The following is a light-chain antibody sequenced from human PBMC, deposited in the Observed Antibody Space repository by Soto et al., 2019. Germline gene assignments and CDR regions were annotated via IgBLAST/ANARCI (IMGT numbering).Light chain of an antibody. CDR2: EVS. V-gene: IGKV2D-29*01. Sequence: EIVMTQTPLSLSVTPGQPASISCKSSQSLLHSDGKTYVYWYLQKPGQAPQLLIHEVSNRFSGVPDRFSGSGSGTDFTLKISRVEAEDFGVYYCMQSIQLPWTFGQGTKVENK. CDR3: MQSIQLPWT. J-gene: IGKJ1*01. CDR1: QSLLHSDGKTY.